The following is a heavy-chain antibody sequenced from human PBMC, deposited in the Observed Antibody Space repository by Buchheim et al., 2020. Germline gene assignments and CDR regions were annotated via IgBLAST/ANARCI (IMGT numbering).Heavy chain of an antibody. D-gene: IGHD5-18*01. CDR1: GFTFSNYA. J-gene: IGHJ4*02. V-gene: IGHV3-23*04. CDR3: AKDGDTAMAQIDY. CDR2: ISGGGDST. Sequence: EVKLVESGGMLTQPGGSLRLSCAASGFTFSNYAMSWVRQAPGKGLEWVSAISGGGDSTYYADSVKGRFTISRDNSKNTLYLQMSSLRAEDTAVYYCAKDGDTAMAQIDYWGQGTL.